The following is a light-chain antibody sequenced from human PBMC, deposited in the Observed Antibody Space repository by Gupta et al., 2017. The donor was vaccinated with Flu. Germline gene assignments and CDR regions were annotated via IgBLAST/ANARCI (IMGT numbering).Light chain of an antibody. J-gene: IGLJ3*02. Sequence: QSVLTQPPSASGTPGQRVTISCSGSNSNIGSNTVNWYQQLPGTAPKLLIYSTNQRPSGVPDRFSGSRSGTSASLAISRLQSEDEAGYYCAAWDDSRNGWVFGGGTKLTVL. CDR3: AAWDDSRNGWV. V-gene: IGLV1-44*01. CDR1: NSNIGSNT. CDR2: STN.